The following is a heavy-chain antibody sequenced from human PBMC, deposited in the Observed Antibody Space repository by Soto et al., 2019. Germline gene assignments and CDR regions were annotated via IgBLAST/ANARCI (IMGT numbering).Heavy chain of an antibody. D-gene: IGHD2-15*01. CDR2: IYYSGST. Sequence: SETLSLTCTVSGGSISSSSYYWGWIRQPPGKGLEWIGSIYYSGSTYYNPSLKSRVTISVDTSKNQFSLKLSSVTAADTAVYYCARQGYCSGGSCYSGWFDPWGQGTLVTVSS. CDR1: GGSISSSSYY. J-gene: IGHJ5*02. V-gene: IGHV4-39*01. CDR3: ARQGYCSGGSCYSGWFDP.